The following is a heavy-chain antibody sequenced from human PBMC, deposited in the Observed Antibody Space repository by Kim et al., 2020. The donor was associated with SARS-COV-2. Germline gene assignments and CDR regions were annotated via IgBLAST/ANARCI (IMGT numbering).Heavy chain of an antibody. J-gene: IGHJ6*03. Sequence: GESLKISCKGPGNIFSNYWIAWVRQMPGKGLEWMGIIDPSDSETRYSPSFQGQVTFSVDKSISTAYLQWSSLKASDTAIYYCARRVVGGFDYGGDPSYYHYMDVWGKGTAVTVSS. CDR1: GNIFSNYW. CDR3: ARRVVGGFDYGGDPSYYHYMDV. D-gene: IGHD4-17*01. CDR2: IDPSDSET. V-gene: IGHV5-51*01.